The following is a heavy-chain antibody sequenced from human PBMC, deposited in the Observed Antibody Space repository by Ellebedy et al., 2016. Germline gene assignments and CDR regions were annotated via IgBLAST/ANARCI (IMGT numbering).Heavy chain of an antibody. Sequence: GGSLRLXCAASGFSVTDNYMTWVRQAPGKGLEWVSVMWSGGLSYYADSVKGRSTISRDRSRNTLYLQVNSLRLEDTATYYCATRHFGGYNIWGRGTVVTVSS. CDR3: ATRHFGGYNI. CDR1: GFSVTDNY. J-gene: IGHJ3*02. V-gene: IGHV3-53*01. D-gene: IGHD3-22*01. CDR2: MWSGGLS.